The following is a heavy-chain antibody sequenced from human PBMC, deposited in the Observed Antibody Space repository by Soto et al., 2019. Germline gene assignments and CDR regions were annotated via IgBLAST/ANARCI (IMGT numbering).Heavy chain of an antibody. V-gene: IGHV3-66*01. CDR1: GFIVSSNY. J-gene: IGHJ3*02. Sequence: GGSQRLSCAASGFIVSSNYMNWVRQAPGKGLEWVSVIYSGGSTYYADSVKGRFTISRDNSKNTLYLQMNSLRAEDTAVYYCARRVSPSAFDIWGQGTMVTVSS. CDR2: IYSGGST. D-gene: IGHD3-10*01. CDR3: ARRVSPSAFDI.